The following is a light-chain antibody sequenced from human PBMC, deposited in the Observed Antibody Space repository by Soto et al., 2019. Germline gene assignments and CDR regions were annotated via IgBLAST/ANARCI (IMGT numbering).Light chain of an antibody. J-gene: IGLJ2*01. CDR3: QSYDSSLSGNVV. Sequence: QSVLTQPPSVSGAPGQRVTISCTGSSSNIGAGYDVHWYQQLPGTAPKLLIYGNSNRPSWVPDRFSGSKSGTSASLAITGLQAEDEADYYCQSYDSSLSGNVVFGGGTKLTVL. CDR1: SSNIGAGYD. CDR2: GNS. V-gene: IGLV1-40*01.